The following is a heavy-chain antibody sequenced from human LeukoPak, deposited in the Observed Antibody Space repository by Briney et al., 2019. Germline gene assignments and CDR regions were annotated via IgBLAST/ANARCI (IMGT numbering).Heavy chain of an antibody. CDR2: IYHSGST. Sequence: SETLSLTCTVSGDSINSNNYYWSWIRQPPGKGLEWIGYIYHSGSTYYNPSLKSRVTISVDRSKNQFSLKLSSVTAADTAVYYCASSVSSWYRSFDYWGQGTLVTVSS. CDR1: GDSINSNNYY. J-gene: IGHJ4*02. V-gene: IGHV4-30-2*01. D-gene: IGHD6-13*01. CDR3: ASSVSSWYRSFDY.